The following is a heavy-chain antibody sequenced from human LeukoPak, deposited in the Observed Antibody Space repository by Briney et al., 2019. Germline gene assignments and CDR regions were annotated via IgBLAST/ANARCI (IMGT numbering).Heavy chain of an antibody. CDR3: ARVSNWKDAFDI. V-gene: IGHV3-7*04. CDR2: IKQDGSEK. D-gene: IGHD1-20*01. Sequence: PGGSLRLSCAASGFTFSSYRMSWVRQAPGRGLEWVANIKQDGSEKYYVDSVKGRLTISRDNAKNSLYLQMNSLRAEDTAVYYCARVSNWKDAFDIWGQGTMVTVSS. J-gene: IGHJ3*02. CDR1: GFTFSSYR.